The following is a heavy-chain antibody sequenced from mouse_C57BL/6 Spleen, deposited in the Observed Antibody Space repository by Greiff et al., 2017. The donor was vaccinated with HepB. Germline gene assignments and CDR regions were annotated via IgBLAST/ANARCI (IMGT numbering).Heavy chain of an antibody. V-gene: IGHV1-50*01. CDR2: IDPSDSYT. CDR3: ARYGNYGYFDV. Sequence: VKLQQPGAELVKPGASVKLSCKASGYTFTSYWMQWVKQRPGQGLEWIGEIDPSDSYTNYNQKFKGKATLTVDTSSSTAYMQLSSLTSEDSAVYYCARYGNYGYFDVWGTGTTVTVSS. J-gene: IGHJ1*03. CDR1: GYTFTSYW. D-gene: IGHD2-1*01.